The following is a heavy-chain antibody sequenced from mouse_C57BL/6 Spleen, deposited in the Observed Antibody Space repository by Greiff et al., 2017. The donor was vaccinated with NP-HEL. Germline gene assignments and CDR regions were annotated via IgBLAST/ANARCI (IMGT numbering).Heavy chain of an antibody. CDR1: GFNIKDYY. D-gene: IGHD6-1*01. V-gene: IGHV14-2*01. Sequence: EVQLQQSGAELVKPGASVKLSCTASGFNIKDYYMHWVKQRPEQGLEWIGRIDPEDGETKYAPKFQGKATITADTSSNTAYLQLSSLTSEDPAVYYWASSLSAGWFAYWGQGTLVTVSA. CDR3: ASSLSAGWFAY. J-gene: IGHJ3*01. CDR2: IDPEDGET.